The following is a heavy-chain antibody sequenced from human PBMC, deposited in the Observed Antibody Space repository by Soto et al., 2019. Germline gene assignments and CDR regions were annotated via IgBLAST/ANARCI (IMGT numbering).Heavy chain of an antibody. Sequence: ASVKVSCKASGGTFSSYAISWVRQAPGQGLEWMGGIIPIFGTANYAQKFQGRVTITADESTSTAYMELSSLRSEDTAVYYCAKTPYMTSGWDSIWFDPWGKGTLVTVAS. V-gene: IGHV1-69*13. CDR1: GGTFSSYA. CDR2: IIPIFGTA. CDR3: AKTPYMTSGWDSIWFDP. D-gene: IGHD6-19*01. J-gene: IGHJ5*02.